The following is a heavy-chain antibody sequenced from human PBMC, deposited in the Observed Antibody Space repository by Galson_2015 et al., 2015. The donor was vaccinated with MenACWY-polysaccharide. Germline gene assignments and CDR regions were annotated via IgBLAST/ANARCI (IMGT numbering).Heavy chain of an antibody. J-gene: IGHJ4*02. CDR1: GFTFSSYA. CDR2: ISSNGGST. V-gene: IGHV3-64*01. Sequence: SLRLSCAASGFTFSSYAMHWVRQAPGKGLEYVSAISSNGGSTYYANSVKGRFTISRDNSKNTLYLQMGSLRAEDMAVYYCAGATSHFDYWGQGTLVTVSS. CDR3: AGATSHFDY.